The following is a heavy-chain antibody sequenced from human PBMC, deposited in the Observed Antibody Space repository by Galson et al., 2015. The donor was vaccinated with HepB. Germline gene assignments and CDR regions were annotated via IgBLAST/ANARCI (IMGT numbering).Heavy chain of an antibody. Sequence: LRLSCAASGFTFSSYAMHWVRQAPGKGLEWVAVISHDGSNKYYADSVKGRFTISRDNSKNALYLQMNSLRAEDTAVYYCARDGYCSSTSCYAPYYYYYMDVWGKGTTVTVSS. CDR1: GFTFSSYA. V-gene: IGHV3-30-3*01. D-gene: IGHD2-2*03. CDR3: ARDGYCSSTSCYAPYYYYYMDV. CDR2: ISHDGSNK. J-gene: IGHJ6*03.